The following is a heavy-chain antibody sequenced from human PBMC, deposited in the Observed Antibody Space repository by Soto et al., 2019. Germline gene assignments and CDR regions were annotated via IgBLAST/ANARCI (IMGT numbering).Heavy chain of an antibody. CDR3: ARWIQGSHAFEI. J-gene: IGHJ3*02. D-gene: IGHD5-18*01. CDR2: IIPIFGTA. CDR1: GGTFSSYA. Sequence: GASVKVSCKASGGTFSSYAISWVRQAPGQGLEWMGGIIPIFGTANYAQKFQGRVTITADESTSTAYMELSSLRSEDTAVYYCARWIQGSHAFEIWGQGTMVTVSS. V-gene: IGHV1-69*13.